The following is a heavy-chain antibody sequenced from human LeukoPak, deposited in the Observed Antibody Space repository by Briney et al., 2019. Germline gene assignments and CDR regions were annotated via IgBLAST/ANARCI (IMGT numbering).Heavy chain of an antibody. CDR1: GGSISSGGYY. Sequence: PSQTLSLTCTVSGGSISSGGYYWSWLRQHPGKGLEWLGYIYYSGSTYYNPSLKSRVTISVDTSKNQFSLKLSSVTAADTAVYYCARSGWDYYDSSGPRSWFDPWGQGTLVTVSS. CDR3: ARSGWDYYDSSGPRSWFDP. CDR2: IYYSGST. J-gene: IGHJ5*02. D-gene: IGHD3-22*01. V-gene: IGHV4-31*03.